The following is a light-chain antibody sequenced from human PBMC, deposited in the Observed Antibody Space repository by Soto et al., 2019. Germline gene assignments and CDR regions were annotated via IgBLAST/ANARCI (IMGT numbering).Light chain of an antibody. Sequence: QLVLTQPPSVSGSPGQSVTISCTGTSSDVGSYNGVSWYQQPPGTAPKLIIYEGSTRPSGVPDRFSGSKSGNTASLTISGLQAEDEADYYCNSYTISGTYVFGTGTKLTVL. CDR2: EGS. V-gene: IGLV2-18*02. CDR3: NSYTISGTYV. CDR1: SSDVGSYNG. J-gene: IGLJ1*01.